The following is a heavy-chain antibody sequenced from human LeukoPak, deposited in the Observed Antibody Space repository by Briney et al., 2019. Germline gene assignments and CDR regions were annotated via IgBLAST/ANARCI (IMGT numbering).Heavy chain of an antibody. D-gene: IGHD1-26*01. J-gene: IGHJ4*01. CDR3: ARDEDGSRFDY. CDR1: GFTFSSYS. V-gene: IGHV3-48*01. CDR2: ISSSSSTI. Sequence: GGSLRLSCAASGFTFSSYSMNWVRQAPGKGLEWVSYISSSSSTIYYADSVKGRFTISRDNAKNSLYLQMNSLRAEDTAVYYCARDEDGSRFDYWGQEPWSPSPQ.